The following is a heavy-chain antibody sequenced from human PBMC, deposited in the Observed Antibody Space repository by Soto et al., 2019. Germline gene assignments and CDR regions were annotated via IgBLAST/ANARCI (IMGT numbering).Heavy chain of an antibody. D-gene: IGHD3-3*01. V-gene: IGHV2-5*01. CDR3: AHVSVSVTIFXVVIPKQHTFDY. CDR1: GFSLSTSGVG. CDR2: IYWNDDK. J-gene: IGHJ4*02. Sequence: SGPTLVNPTQTLTLTCTFSGFSLSTSGVGVGWIRQPPGKALEWLALIYWNDDKRYSPSLKSRLTITKDTSKNQVVLTMTNMDPVDTATYYCAHVSVSVTIFXVVIPKQHTFDYWGQGTLVTVSS.